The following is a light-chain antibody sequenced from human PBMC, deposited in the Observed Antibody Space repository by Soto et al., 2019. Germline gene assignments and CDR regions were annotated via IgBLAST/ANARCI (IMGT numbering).Light chain of an antibody. CDR3: QSYDSSLSGYV. CDR2: GNS. CDR1: SSNIGAGYD. Sequence: QSVLTQPASVSGAPGQRVTNSCTGSSSNIGAGYDVHWYQQLPGTAPKLLIYGNSNRPSGVPDRFSGSKSGTSASLAITGLQAEDEADYYCQSYDSSLSGYVFGTGTKVTVL. V-gene: IGLV1-40*01. J-gene: IGLJ1*01.